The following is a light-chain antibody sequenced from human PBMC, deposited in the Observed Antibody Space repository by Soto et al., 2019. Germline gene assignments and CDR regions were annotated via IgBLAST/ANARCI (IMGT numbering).Light chain of an antibody. V-gene: IGKV1-9*01. CDR1: RGISSY. CDR2: SAS. J-gene: IGKJ5*01. Sequence: IQVSQSASSLSASVGDRVTITCQASRGISSYLAWYQQKPGKAPKLLVYSASTLQSGVPSRFSGSGSGPDFTLTISSLQPEDSATYFCQQLNSYPQTFGQGTRLEIK. CDR3: QQLNSYPQT.